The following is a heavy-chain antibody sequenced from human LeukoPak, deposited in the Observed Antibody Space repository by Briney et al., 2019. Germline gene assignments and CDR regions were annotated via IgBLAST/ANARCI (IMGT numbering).Heavy chain of an antibody. V-gene: IGHV3-48*01. D-gene: IGHD5-18*01. Sequence: PGGSLRLSCAASGFTFSSYSMNWVRQAPGKGLEWVSYISSSSSTIYYADSVKGRFTISRDNAKNSLYLQMNSLRAEDTAVYYCAREADSYGFLYFDYWGQGTLVTVSS. CDR1: GFTFSSYS. CDR3: AREADSYGFLYFDY. CDR2: ISSSSSTI. J-gene: IGHJ4*02.